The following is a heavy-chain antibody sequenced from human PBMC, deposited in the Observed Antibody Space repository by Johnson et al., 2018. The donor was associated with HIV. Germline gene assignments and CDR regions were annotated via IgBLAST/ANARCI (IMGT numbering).Heavy chain of an antibody. D-gene: IGHD6-6*01. CDR2: IKSKTDGSNK. CDR1: GFTFSNAW. Sequence: VQLVESGGGLVKPGGSLRLSCAASGFTFSNAWMSWVRQAPGTGLEWVGRIKSKTDGSNKYYADSVKGRFTISRDNSKNTLYLQMNSMRAEDTAVYYCARDLSRGGIAARLGAFDIWGQGTMVTVSS. V-gene: IGHV3-15*01. J-gene: IGHJ3*02. CDR3: ARDLSRGGIAARLGAFDI.